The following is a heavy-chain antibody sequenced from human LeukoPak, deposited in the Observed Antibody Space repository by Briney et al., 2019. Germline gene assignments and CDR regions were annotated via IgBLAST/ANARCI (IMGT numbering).Heavy chain of an antibody. CDR3: ARALYYDFWSGSPDDAFDI. V-gene: IGHV3-20*01. CDR1: GFTFDDHG. J-gene: IGHJ3*02. Sequence: GGSLRLSCAASGFTFDDHGMSWVRQAPGKGLEWVSGINWNGGSTGYADSVKGRFTISRDNAKNSLYLQMNSLRAEDTALYHCARALYYDFWSGSPDDAFDIWGQGTMVTVSS. CDR2: INWNGGST. D-gene: IGHD3-3*01.